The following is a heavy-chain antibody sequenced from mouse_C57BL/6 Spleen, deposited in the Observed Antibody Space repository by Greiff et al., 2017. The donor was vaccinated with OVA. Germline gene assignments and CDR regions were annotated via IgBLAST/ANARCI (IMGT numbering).Heavy chain of an antibody. D-gene: IGHD3-2*02. CDR1: GYTFTSYW. J-gene: IGHJ4*01. Sequence: VQLQQPGAELVRPGSSVKLSCKASGYTFTSYWMDWVKQRPGQGLEWIGTIYPSDSEPHYNQKFKDKATLTVDKSSSTAYMQLSSLTSEDSAVYYCARHSSGLSYAMDYWGQGTSVTVSS. CDR3: ARHSSGLSYAMDY. V-gene: IGHV1-61*01. CDR2: IYPSDSEP.